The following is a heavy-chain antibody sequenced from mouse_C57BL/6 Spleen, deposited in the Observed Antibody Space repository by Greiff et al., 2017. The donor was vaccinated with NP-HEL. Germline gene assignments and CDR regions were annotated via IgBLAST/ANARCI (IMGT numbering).Heavy chain of an antibody. CDR3: ASRTTVGDY. V-gene: IGHV1-59*01. CDR2: IDPSDSYT. D-gene: IGHD1-1*01. J-gene: IGHJ2*01. Sequence: QVQLQQPGAELVRPGTSVKLSCKASGYTFTSYWLHWVKQRPGQGLEWIGVIDPSDSYTNYNQKFKGKATLTVDTSSSTAYMQLSSLTSEDSAVYYCASRTTVGDYWGQGTTRTVSS. CDR1: GYTFTSYW.